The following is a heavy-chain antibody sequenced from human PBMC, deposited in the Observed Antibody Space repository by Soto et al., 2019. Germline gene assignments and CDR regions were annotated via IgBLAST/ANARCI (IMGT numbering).Heavy chain of an antibody. CDR1: GFTFSSYS. Sequence: EVQLVESGGGLVQPGGSLRLSCAASGFTFSSYSMNWVRQAPGKGLEWVSYISSSSSTIYYADSVKGRFTISRANAKTSLYLQMNSLRAEDTAVYYCARHPERIAEIGWFDPWGQGTLVTVSS. CDR2: ISSSSSTI. D-gene: IGHD6-13*01. V-gene: IGHV3-48*01. J-gene: IGHJ5*02. CDR3: ARHPERIAEIGWFDP.